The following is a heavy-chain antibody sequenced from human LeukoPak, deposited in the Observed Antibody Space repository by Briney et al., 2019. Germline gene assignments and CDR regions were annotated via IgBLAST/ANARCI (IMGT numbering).Heavy chain of an antibody. CDR1: GYTFTSYG. Sequence: ASVKVSCKASGYTFTSYGISWVRQAPGQGLEWMGWISAYNGNTNYAQKLQGRGTMTTDTSTSTAYMELRSLRSDDTAVYYCARDPHSLYDFWSGYYYYLDYWGQGTLVTVSS. CDR2: ISAYNGNT. D-gene: IGHD3-3*01. J-gene: IGHJ4*02. CDR3: ARDPHSLYDFWSGYYYYLDY. V-gene: IGHV1-18*01.